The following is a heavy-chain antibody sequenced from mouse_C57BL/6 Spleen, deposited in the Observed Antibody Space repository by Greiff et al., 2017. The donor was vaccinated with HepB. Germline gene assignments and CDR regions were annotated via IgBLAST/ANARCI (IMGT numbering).Heavy chain of an antibody. D-gene: IGHD1-1*01. Sequence: EVKLMESGGGLVKPGGSLKLSCAASGFTFSSYAMSWVRQTPEKRLEWVATISDGGSYTYYPDNVKGRFTISRDNAKNNLYLQMSHLKSEDTAMYYCARDQGGHYYGSSPWYFDVWGTGTTVTVSS. J-gene: IGHJ1*03. CDR2: ISDGGSYT. CDR3: ARDQGGHYYGSSPWYFDV. V-gene: IGHV5-4*01. CDR1: GFTFSSYA.